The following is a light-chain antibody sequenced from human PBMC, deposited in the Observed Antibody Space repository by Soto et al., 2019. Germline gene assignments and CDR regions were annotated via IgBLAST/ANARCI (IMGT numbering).Light chain of an antibody. CDR3: QQSYKTLYT. CDR1: QSISVY. J-gene: IGKJ2*01. CDR2: AAS. Sequence: DIQMTQSPSSLSASVGDRVTITCRASQSISVYLNWYQQKPGKAPNLLIYAASSLQSGVPSRFSGSGTRTHFTLTISSLQPEEFATYYCQQSYKTLYTFGQGTKLEIK. V-gene: IGKV1-39*01.